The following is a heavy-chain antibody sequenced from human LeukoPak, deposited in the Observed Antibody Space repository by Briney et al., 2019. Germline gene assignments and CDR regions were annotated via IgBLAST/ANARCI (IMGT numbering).Heavy chain of an antibody. V-gene: IGHV4-4*07. D-gene: IGHD6-13*01. CDR3: AGDGPHTSGWYPSFDH. CDR2: MHISGTT. Sequence: PSETLSLTCTVSGGSISGDSINDYYWSWIRQPAGKGLEWIGRMHISGTTNYNPSLRSRLTMSIDASKNQFSLSLTSVTAADTAVYYCAGDGPHTSGWYPSFDHWGQGTLFAVSS. J-gene: IGHJ4*02. CDR1: GGSISGDSINDYY.